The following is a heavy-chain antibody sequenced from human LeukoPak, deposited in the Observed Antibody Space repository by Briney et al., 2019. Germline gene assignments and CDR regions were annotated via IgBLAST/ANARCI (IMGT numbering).Heavy chain of an antibody. Sequence: GGSLRLSCAASGFAFSSYWMNWVRQAPGKGLEWVANINQDGSAQYYVDSVKGRFTFSRDNAMNSLFLQMNSLRAEDTAVYYCARMTRYTFPAIDYWGQGTLVTVSS. V-gene: IGHV3-7*01. CDR1: GFAFSSYW. J-gene: IGHJ4*02. CDR3: ARMTRYTFPAIDY. D-gene: IGHD5-18*01. CDR2: INQDGSAQ.